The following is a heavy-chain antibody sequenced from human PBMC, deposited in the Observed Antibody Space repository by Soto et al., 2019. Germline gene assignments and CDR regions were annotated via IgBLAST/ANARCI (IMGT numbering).Heavy chain of an antibody. Sequence: PGGSLRLSCAASGFSFTDFAMSWVRQPPGKGLEWVSSISGTGGRTHYADSVKGRFSISRDNSRNTLSLQMNSLRAEDTALYYWADSAGWLFGTWFDPWGQGPMVTVGS. V-gene: IGHV3-23*01. J-gene: IGHJ5*02. D-gene: IGHD3-22*01. CDR1: GFSFTDFA. CDR2: ISGTGGRT. CDR3: ADSAGWLFGTWFDP.